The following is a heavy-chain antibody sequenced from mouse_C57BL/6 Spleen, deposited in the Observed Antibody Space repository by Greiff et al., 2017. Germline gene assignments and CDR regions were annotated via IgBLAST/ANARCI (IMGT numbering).Heavy chain of an antibody. J-gene: IGHJ2*01. CDR2: IRLKSDNYAT. V-gene: IGHV6-3*01. CDR1: GFTFSNYW. CDR3: TGRGNLDY. D-gene: IGHD2-1*01. Sequence: EVLLVESGGGLVQPGGSMKLSCVASGFTFSNYWMNWVRQSPEKGLEWVAQIRLKSDNYATHYAESVKGRFTISRDDSKSSVYLQMNNLRAKDTGIYYCTGRGNLDYWGQGTTLTVSS.